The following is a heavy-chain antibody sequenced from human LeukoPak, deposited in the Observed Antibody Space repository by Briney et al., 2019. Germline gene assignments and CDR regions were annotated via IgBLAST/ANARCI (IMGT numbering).Heavy chain of an antibody. V-gene: IGHV3-23*01. Sequence: GGSLRLSCAASGFTFSSFAMSWVRQAPGKGLEWVSAISGAGGSTYYADSVKGRFTTSRDNSKNTLYLQMNSLRAEDTAVYYCARVSQGSFDYWGQGTLVTVSS. CDR3: ARVSQGSFDY. D-gene: IGHD3-10*01. CDR2: ISGAGGST. J-gene: IGHJ4*02. CDR1: GFTFSSFA.